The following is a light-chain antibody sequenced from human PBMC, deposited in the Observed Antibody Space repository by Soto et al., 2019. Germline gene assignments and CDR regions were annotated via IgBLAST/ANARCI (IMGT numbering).Light chain of an antibody. V-gene: IGKV1-33*01. CDR2: DAS. CDR1: QAINNY. J-gene: IGKJ1*01. Sequence: DIQMTQSPSSLSAPVGVRVTITCQASQAINNYLHWYKQKPGKAPKLLIYDASNLEKGAPSRFSGSGSGTDFTFDISSLQPEDVAAYYCQHHYNLPHFGRGTKVEIK. CDR3: QHHYNLPH.